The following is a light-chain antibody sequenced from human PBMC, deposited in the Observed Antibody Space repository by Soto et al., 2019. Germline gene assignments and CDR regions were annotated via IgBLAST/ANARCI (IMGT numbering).Light chain of an antibody. J-gene: IGLJ3*02. V-gene: IGLV2-14*01. Sequence: QSALTQPASVSGSPGQSITVSCTGSSSDLGDDKYVSWDQQQPGKGPNLLIYGVNSRPSGISNRFSGAKSGNTASLTISGLQVEDEAEYFCGSFTTSRIWVFGGGTKLTVL. CDR3: GSFTTSRIWV. CDR2: GVN. CDR1: SSDLGDDKY.